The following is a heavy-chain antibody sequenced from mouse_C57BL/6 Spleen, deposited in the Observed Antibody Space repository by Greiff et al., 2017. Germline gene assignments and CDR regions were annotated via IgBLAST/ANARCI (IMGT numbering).Heavy chain of an antibody. D-gene: IGHD2-2*01. J-gene: IGHJ3*01. Sequence: QVQLQQPGAELVRPGSSVKLSCKASGYTFTSYWMDWVKQRPGQGLEWIGNIYPSDSETHYNQKFKDKATLTVDKSSSTAYMQLSSLTSEDSAVYCCARAGYDDLAYWGQGTLVTVSA. CDR2: IYPSDSET. V-gene: IGHV1-61*01. CDR1: GYTFTSYW. CDR3: ARAGYDDLAY.